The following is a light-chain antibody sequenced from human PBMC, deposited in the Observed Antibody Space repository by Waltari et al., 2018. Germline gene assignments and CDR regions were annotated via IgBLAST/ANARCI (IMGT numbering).Light chain of an antibody. CDR2: AAS. Sequence: DIQLTQSPSSLSASLGDRVTLSCRATQAIGNSLAWYQQRPGEVPGLLIFAASTLQSGVSSRFSGSGSGTDFTLTISRLQPEDVGTYFCQHYGSDPVYTFGQGTRL. V-gene: IGKV1-27*01. CDR3: QHYGSDPVYT. CDR1: QAIGNS. J-gene: IGKJ2*01.